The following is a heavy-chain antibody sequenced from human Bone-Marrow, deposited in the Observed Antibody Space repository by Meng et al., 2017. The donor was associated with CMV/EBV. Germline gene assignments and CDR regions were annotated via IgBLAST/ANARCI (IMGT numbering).Heavy chain of an antibody. D-gene: IGHD4-17*01. CDR3: ASWPMTTVTKRVSNDY. CDR2: LYSGGKT. V-gene: IGHV3-66*01. CDR1: GIIVSDNH. J-gene: IGHJ4*02. Sequence: GGSLRLSCAASGIIVSDNHMHWVRQAPGKGLEWVSILYSGGKTYYAESVRGRFTISRDSSKNSLYLQMNSLRAEDTAVYYCASWPMTTVTKRVSNDYWGQGTLVTVSS.